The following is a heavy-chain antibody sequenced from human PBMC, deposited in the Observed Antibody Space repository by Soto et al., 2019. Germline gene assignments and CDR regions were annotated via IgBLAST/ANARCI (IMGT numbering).Heavy chain of an antibody. J-gene: IGHJ6*03. CDR1: GFTFSSYG. CDR2: IWYDGSNK. Sequence: QVQLVESGGGVVQPGRSLRLSCAASGFTFSSYGMHWVRQAPGKGLEWVAVIWYDGSNKYYADSVKGRFTISRDNSKNTLYLQMNSLRAEDTAVYYCARDGVSWNYVRGYMDVWGKGTTVTVSS. CDR3: ARDGVSWNYVRGYMDV. D-gene: IGHD1-7*01. V-gene: IGHV3-33*01.